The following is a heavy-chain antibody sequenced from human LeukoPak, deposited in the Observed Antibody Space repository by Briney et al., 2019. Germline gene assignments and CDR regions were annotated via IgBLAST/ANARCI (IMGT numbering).Heavy chain of an antibody. V-gene: IGHV4-59*11. CDR3: ARRVVPAAKSTGWFDP. Sequence: SETLSLTCTVSGGSISSHYWSWIRQPPGKGLELIGYIFHTGSTNYNPSLKSRVTISVDTSKNQFSLKLSSVTAADTAVYYCARRVVPAAKSTGWFDPWGQGTLVTVSS. D-gene: IGHD2-2*01. J-gene: IGHJ5*02. CDR1: GGSISSHY. CDR2: IFHTGST.